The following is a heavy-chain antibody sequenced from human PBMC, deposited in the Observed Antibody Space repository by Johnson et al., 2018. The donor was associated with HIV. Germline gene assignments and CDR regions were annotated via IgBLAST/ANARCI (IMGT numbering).Heavy chain of an antibody. J-gene: IGHJ3*01. V-gene: IGHV3-20*04. D-gene: IGHD3-22*01. CDR3: ARGVAMIVF. CDR1: GFTFDDYG. Sequence: MLLVESGGGVVRPGGSLRLSCAASGFTFDDYGMSWVRQAPGKGLEWVSGINSDGSSTNYADSVKGRFTISRDNAKNTLYLQMNSLRAEDTAVYYCARGVAMIVFWGQGTMVTVSS. CDR2: INSDGSST.